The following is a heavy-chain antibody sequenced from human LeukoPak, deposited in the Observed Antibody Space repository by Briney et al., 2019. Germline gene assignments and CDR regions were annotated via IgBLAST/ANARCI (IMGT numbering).Heavy chain of an antibody. D-gene: IGHD6-19*01. V-gene: IGHV3-48*03. J-gene: IGHJ4*02. CDR3: ALLAVASDFDY. CDR1: GFPFSVYE. Sequence: GGSLRLSCAVSGFPFSVYEMNWVRQAPGKGLEWVSNIGSSGAIRHYADIVKGRFSISRDNAENSLFLQMNSLRVEDTGIYYCALLAVASDFDYWGQGALVTVSS. CDR2: IGSSGAIR.